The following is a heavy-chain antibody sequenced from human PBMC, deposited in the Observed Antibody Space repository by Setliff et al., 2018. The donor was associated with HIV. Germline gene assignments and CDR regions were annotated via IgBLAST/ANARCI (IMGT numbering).Heavy chain of an antibody. CDR3: ARPRVFDSFDV. CDR2: INPNSGDT. CDR1: GYILSDYY. Sequence: ASVKVSCKASGYILSDYYLHWARQAPGQGLEWMGRINPNSGDTNYPQRFRGSVTMTRDRSINTAYMEFSGLTSDDTAVYYCARPRVFDSFDVWGQGTMVTVSS. J-gene: IGHJ3*01. V-gene: IGHV1-2*06.